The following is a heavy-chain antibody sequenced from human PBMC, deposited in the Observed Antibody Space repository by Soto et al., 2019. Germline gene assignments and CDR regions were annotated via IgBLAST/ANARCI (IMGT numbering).Heavy chain of an antibody. CDR2: IIPILGIA. Sequence: QVQLVQSGAEVKKPGSSVKVSCKASGGTFSSYTISWVRQAPGQGLEWMGRIIPILGIANYAQKFQGRVTITANKSTSTAYIELSRLRSEDTAVYYCARKESGELLTNGFDYWGQGTLVTVSS. J-gene: IGHJ4*02. D-gene: IGHD3-10*01. V-gene: IGHV1-69*02. CDR1: GGTFSSYT. CDR3: ARKESGELLTNGFDY.